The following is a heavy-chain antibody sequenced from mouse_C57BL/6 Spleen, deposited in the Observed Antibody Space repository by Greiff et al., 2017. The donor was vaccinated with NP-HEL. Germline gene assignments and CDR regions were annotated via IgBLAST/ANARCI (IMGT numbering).Heavy chain of an antibody. D-gene: IGHD2-4*01. Sequence: QVQLQQPGAELVKPGASVKLSCKASGYTFTSYWMHWVKQRPGHGLEWIGMIHPRSGSTNYNEKFKSKATLTVDKSSSTAYMQLSSLTSEDSAGYYGATEDDYDDAMDYWGQGTSVTVSS. CDR3: ATEDDYDDAMDY. V-gene: IGHV1-64*01. J-gene: IGHJ4*01. CDR2: IHPRSGST. CDR1: GYTFTSYW.